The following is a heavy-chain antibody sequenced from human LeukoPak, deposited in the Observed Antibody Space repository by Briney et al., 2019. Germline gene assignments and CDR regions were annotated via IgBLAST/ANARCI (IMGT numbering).Heavy chain of an antibody. V-gene: IGHV3-23*01. CDR1: GFTFSSYA. J-gene: IGHJ4*02. D-gene: IGHD6-13*01. CDR3: AKLGAAAGLIGY. Sequence: GGTLRLSCAASGFTFSSYAMSWVRQAPGKGLEWVSAISGSGGSTYYADSVKGRFTISRDNSKNTLYLQMNSLRAEDTAVYYCAKLGAAAGLIGYWGQGTLVTVSS. CDR2: ISGSGGST.